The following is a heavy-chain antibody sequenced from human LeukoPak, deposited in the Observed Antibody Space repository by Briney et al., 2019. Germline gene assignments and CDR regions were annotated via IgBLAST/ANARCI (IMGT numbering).Heavy chain of an antibody. V-gene: IGHV1-18*01. J-gene: IGHJ6*03. D-gene: IGHD5-24*01. CDR1: GYTFTSYG. CDR2: ISAYNGNT. Sequence: ASVKVSCKASGYTFTSYGISWVRQAPGQGLEWMGWISAYNGNTNYAQKLQGRVTMTTDTSTSTAYMELRSLRSDDTAVYYCATGRSDGRWLQPKDYYYMDVWGKGTTVTVSS. CDR3: ATGRSDGRWLQPKDYYYMDV.